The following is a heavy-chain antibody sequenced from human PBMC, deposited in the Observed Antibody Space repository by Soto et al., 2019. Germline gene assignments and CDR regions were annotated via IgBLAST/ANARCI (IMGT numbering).Heavy chain of an antibody. Sequence: WWAVRGSCAASGCPFGDNAMSWVRQAPGKGLEWVSGISDRGATTYYADSVRGRFTISRDNSKNTLYLQMKSLRAEDSASYYCAKEDTSSGSLDYWGQGALVTVSS. CDR1: GCPFGDNA. CDR3: AKEDTSSGSLDY. D-gene: IGHD6-19*01. CDR2: ISDRGATT. V-gene: IGHV3-23*01. J-gene: IGHJ4*02.